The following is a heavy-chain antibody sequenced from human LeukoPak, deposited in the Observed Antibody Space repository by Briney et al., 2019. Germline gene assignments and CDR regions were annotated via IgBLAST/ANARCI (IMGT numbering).Heavy chain of an antibody. V-gene: IGHV3-30*04. CDR1: GFTFSSYA. Sequence: GGSLRLSCAASGFTFSSYAMHWVRRAPGKGLEWVAVISYDGSNKYYADSVKGRFTISRDNSKNTLYLQMNSLRAEDTAVYYCARDGSVAGTWNWFDPWGQGTLVTVSS. J-gene: IGHJ5*02. CDR2: ISYDGSNK. D-gene: IGHD6-19*01. CDR3: ARDGSVAGTWNWFDP.